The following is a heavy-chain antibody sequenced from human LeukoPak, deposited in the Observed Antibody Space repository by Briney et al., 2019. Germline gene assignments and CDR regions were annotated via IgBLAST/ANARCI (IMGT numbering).Heavy chain of an antibody. D-gene: IGHD3-10*01. CDR1: GGSISSYY. CDR3: ARGGSGISNAFDI. J-gene: IGHJ3*02. Sequence: SETLSLTCSVSGGSISSYYWSWIRQPPGKGLEWIGYLYYTGSTNSNPSLKSRVTMSVDTSKNQFSLKLRSVTAADTAVYYCARGGSGISNAFDIWGQGTMVTVSS. CDR2: LYYTGST. V-gene: IGHV4-59*01.